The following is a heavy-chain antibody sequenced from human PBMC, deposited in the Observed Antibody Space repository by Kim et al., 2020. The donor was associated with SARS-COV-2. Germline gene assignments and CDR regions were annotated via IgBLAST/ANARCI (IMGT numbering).Heavy chain of an antibody. V-gene: IGHV3-48*02. Sequence: GGSLRLSCVVSGLKFNIYSMNWVRQAPGKGLEWGSYITGGSNIIDYADSVKGRFTISRDNAKNSLYLQMHNLRDEDTAVYFCTSGIQHAFGYWGQGTMVTVSS. CDR2: ITGGSNII. D-gene: IGHD5-18*01. CDR3: TSGIQHAFGY. CDR1: GLKFNIYS. J-gene: IGHJ4*02.